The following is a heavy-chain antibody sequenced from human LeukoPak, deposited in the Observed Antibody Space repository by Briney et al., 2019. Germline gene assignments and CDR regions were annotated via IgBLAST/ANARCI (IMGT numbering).Heavy chain of an antibody. V-gene: IGHV3-33*01. CDR3: ARGAPIVVVGYPYSVFDY. D-gene: IGHD2-15*01. CDR1: GFTFSSYG. J-gene: IGHJ4*02. CDR2: IWYDGSNK. Sequence: TGGSLRLSCAASGFTFSSYGMHWVRQAPGKGLEWVAVIWYDGSNKYYADSVKGRFTISRDNSKNTLYLQMNSLRAEDTAVYYCARGAPIVVVGYPYSVFDYWGQGTLVTVSS.